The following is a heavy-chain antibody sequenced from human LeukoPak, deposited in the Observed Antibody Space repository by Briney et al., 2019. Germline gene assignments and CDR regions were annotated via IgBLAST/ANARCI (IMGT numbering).Heavy chain of an antibody. CDR1: GGSVRRGNYY. Sequence: PSETLSLTCTVSGGSVRRGNYYWTWIRQPAGSGLEWIGRIYTSGTTDYNPSLRTRVTISVDASRNQFSLKLSSVTAADTAVYYCARGDSLVLGAFDIWGQGTMVTVSS. J-gene: IGHJ3*02. CDR2: IYTSGTT. V-gene: IGHV4-61*10. CDR3: ARGDSLVLGAFDI. D-gene: IGHD2-15*01.